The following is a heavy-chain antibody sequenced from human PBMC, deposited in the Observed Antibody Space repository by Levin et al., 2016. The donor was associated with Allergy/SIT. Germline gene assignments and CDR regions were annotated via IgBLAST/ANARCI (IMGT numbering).Heavy chain of an antibody. V-gene: IGHV3-21*01. CDR1: GFTFSSYS. D-gene: IGHD5-18*01. CDR3: ARDLVDTAMSILDY. CDR2: ISSSSSYI. Sequence: GESLKISCAASGFTFSSYSMNWVRQAPGKGLEWVSSISSSSSYIYYADSVKGRFTISRDNAKNSLYLQMNSLRAEDTAVYYCARDLVDTAMSILDYWGQGTLVTVSS. J-gene: IGHJ4*02.